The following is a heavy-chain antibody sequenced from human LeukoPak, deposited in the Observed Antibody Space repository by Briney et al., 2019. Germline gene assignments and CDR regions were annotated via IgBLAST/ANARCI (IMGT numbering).Heavy chain of an antibody. CDR3: ARHTTGRALGDFDY. J-gene: IGHJ4*02. CDR2: IYNSGSTNYN. V-gene: IGHV4-59*08. CDR1: GGSISGHY. D-gene: IGHD2-8*01. Sequence: SEALSLTCTVSGGSISGHYWSWLRQSPGKGLEWLAYIYNSGSTNYNNYNPSLKSRVIMSMDTSKNQLSLIVSSVTAADTAVYYCARHTTGRALGDFDYWGQGTLVTVSA.